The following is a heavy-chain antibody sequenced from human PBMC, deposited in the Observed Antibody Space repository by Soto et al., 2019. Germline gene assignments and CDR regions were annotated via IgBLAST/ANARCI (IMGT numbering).Heavy chain of an antibody. V-gene: IGHV1-18*01. CDR2: ISAYNGNT. CDR1: GYTFTSYG. Sequence: ASVKVSCKASGYTFTSYGISWVRQAPGQGLEWMGWISAYNGNTNYAQKLQGRVTMTTDTSTSTAYMELRSLRSDDTAVYYCARDPRRHSCSSTSCYAEFDYWGKGTLVTVSS. D-gene: IGHD2-2*01. CDR3: ARDPRRHSCSSTSCYAEFDY. J-gene: IGHJ4*02.